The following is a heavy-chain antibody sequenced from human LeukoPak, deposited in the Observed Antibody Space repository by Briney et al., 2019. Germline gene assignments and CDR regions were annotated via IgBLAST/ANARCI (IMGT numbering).Heavy chain of an antibody. Sequence: GGSLRLSCAASGFTFSSYGMHWVRQAPGKGLEWVALIRYDGSNKYYADSVKGRFTISRDNSKNTLYLQMNSLRAEDTAVYYCAKDLWGVRAYYMDVWGKGTTVTVSS. J-gene: IGHJ6*03. CDR1: GFTFSSYG. CDR2: IRYDGSNK. V-gene: IGHV3-30*02. D-gene: IGHD3-10*01. CDR3: AKDLWGVRAYYMDV.